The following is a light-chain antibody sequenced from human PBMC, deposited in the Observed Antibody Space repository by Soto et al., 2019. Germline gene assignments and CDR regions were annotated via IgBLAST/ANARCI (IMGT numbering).Light chain of an antibody. J-gene: IGKJ5*01. V-gene: IGKV1-9*01. Sequence: IQLTQSPSSVSASVGDRVTITCRATQGVDSSLAWYQQKPGKAPKLLIYAASNLQSGVPSRFSGSGSGTDFTLTISSLQPEDFATYYCQQVHDYPLTFGQGTRLEIK. CDR2: AAS. CDR3: QQVHDYPLT. CDR1: QGVDSS.